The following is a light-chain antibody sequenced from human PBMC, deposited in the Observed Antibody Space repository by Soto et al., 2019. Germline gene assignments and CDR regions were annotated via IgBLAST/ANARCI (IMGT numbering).Light chain of an antibody. J-gene: IGKJ5*01. CDR2: DAS. CDR3: QQYGSSPPIT. CDR1: QSVSSN. Sequence: EIVLTQSPATLSVSLGERSTLSCLASQSVSSNLAWYQQKPGQAPRLLIYDASNRATGIPARFSGSGSGTDFTLTISRLEPEDFAVYYCQQYGSSPPITFGQGTRLDIK. V-gene: IGKV3-20*01.